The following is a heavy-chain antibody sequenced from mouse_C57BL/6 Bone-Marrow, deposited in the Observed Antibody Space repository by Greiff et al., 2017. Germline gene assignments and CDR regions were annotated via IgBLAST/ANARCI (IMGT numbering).Heavy chain of an antibody. D-gene: IGHD2-4*01. V-gene: IGHV1-19*01. CDR1: GYTFTDYY. J-gene: IGHJ2*01. Sequence: VHVKQSGPVLVKPGASVKMSCKASGYTFTDYYMNWVKQSHGKSLEWIGVINPYNGGTSYNQKFKGKATLTVDKSSSTAYMELNSLTSEDSAVYYCARGGVYDYEDWGQGTTLTVSS. CDR3: ARGGVYDYED. CDR2: INPYNGGT.